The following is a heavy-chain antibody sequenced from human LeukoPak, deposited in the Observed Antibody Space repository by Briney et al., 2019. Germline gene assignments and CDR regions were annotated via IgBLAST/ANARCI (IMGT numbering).Heavy chain of an antibody. CDR2: IKPSGNSI. J-gene: IGHJ4*02. CDR1: GGTFSSYA. V-gene: IGHV1-46*01. CDR3: AREAGSFDY. Sequence: ASVKVSCKASGGTFSSYAISWVRQAPGQGLEWMGIIKPSGNSISYAQKFQGRVTMTRDTSTSTVYMELSSLRSEDTAVYYCAREAGSFDYWGQGTLVTVSS.